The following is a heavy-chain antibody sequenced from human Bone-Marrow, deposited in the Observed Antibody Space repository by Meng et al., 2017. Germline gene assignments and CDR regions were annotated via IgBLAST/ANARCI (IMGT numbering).Heavy chain of an antibody. CDR2: IDPNNDHT. J-gene: IGHJ5*02. CDR3: ARVSVRGVIRWFDP. CDR1: GYTFAAYW. D-gene: IGHD3-10*01. V-gene: IGHV1-2*06. Sequence: QGERVQSGPGGKKPGASVKLSCKPSGYTFAAYWIHWLRQAPGQGLEWMGRIDPNNDHTQYAQNFQGGVTMTSDTSISTVYMELSRLRSDDTAVYYCARVSVRGVIRWFDPWGQGTLVTVSS.